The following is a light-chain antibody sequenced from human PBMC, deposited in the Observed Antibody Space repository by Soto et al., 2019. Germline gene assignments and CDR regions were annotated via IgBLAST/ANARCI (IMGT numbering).Light chain of an antibody. V-gene: IGKV1-39*01. Sequence: DIQMTQSPSSLSASVGDRVTITCRASQGIRNDLGWYQQKPGKAPEFLIYASSILQSGVPSRFSGSASGTDFTLTISSLQPEDFATYYCQQSYSTPWTFGQGTKVDTK. J-gene: IGKJ1*01. CDR3: QQSYSTPWT. CDR2: ASS. CDR1: QGIRND.